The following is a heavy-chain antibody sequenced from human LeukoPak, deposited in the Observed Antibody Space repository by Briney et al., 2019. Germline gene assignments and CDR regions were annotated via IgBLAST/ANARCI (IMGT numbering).Heavy chain of an antibody. V-gene: IGHV3-21*01. J-gene: IGHJ4*02. CDR3: VSVRLGELSLYTEVFDY. CDR1: GFTFSSYS. Sequence: GGSLRLSCAASGFTFSSYSMNWVRQAPGKGLEWVSSISSSSSYIYYADSVKGRFTISRDNAKDSLYLQMNSLRAEDTAVYYCVSVRLGELSLYTEVFDYWGQGTLVTVSS. CDR2: ISSSSSYI. D-gene: IGHD3-16*02.